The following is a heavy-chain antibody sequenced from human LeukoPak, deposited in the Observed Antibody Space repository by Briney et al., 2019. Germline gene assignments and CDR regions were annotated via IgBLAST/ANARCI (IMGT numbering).Heavy chain of an antibody. CDR2: IRFDGNEK. Sequence: GGSLRLSCAASGFTFSSYGMHWVRQAPGKGLEWVAFIRFDGNEKYYADSVKGRFTISRDNSKNTLYVQMNSLRPEDTAVYYCAKGLWGYEILTGQGAFDIWGQGTMVTVSS. D-gene: IGHD3-9*01. V-gene: IGHV3-30*02. CDR1: GFTFSSYG. CDR3: AKGLWGYEILTGQGAFDI. J-gene: IGHJ3*02.